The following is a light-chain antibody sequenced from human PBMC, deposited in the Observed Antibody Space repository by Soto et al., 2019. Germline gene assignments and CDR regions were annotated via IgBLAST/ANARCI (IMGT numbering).Light chain of an antibody. CDR2: SAS. Sequence: VVMTQSPATLSVSPGQRATLSCWASHSVSSNLAWYQQKPGQAPRLLIYSASIRATGIPARFTRSGSGTEFALTINVRQSEDFAVYYCQHNNDWYTFGQETKLEI. V-gene: IGKV3D-15*03. J-gene: IGKJ2*01. CDR3: QHNNDWYT. CDR1: HSVSSN.